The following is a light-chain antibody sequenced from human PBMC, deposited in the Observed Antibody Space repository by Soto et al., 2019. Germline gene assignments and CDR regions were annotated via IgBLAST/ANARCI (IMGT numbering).Light chain of an antibody. CDR1: QSVSSY. V-gene: IGKV3-11*01. CDR3: QQYNNRPQT. J-gene: IGKJ1*01. Sequence: EVVLTQSPVTLSLSPGERATLSCRASQSVSSYLAWYQQKPGQAPGVIIYGASTRATAIPARFSGSGSGTDFTLTVSSLQPEDFAVYYCQQYNNRPQTFGQGTKVDIK. CDR2: GAS.